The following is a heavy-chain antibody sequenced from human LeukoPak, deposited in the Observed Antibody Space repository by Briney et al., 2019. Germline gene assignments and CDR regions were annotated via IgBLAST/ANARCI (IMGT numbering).Heavy chain of an antibody. CDR1: GFTFSSYE. V-gene: IGHV3-53*01. CDR3: ARAPNTASDY. Sequence: GGSLRLSCAASGFTFSSYEMNWVRQAPGKGLEWVSVIYSGGSTYYADSVKGRFTISRDNSKNTLYLQMNSLRAEDTAVYYCARAPNTASDYWGQGTLVTVSS. D-gene: IGHD5-18*01. J-gene: IGHJ4*02. CDR2: IYSGGST.